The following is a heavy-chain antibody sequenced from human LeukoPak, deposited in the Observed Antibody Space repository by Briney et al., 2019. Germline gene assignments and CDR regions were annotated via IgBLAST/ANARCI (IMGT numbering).Heavy chain of an antibody. Sequence: GGSLRLSCAASGFTFDDYAMHWVRQAPGKGLEWVSGISWNSGSIGYADSVKGRFTISRDNAKNSLYLQMNSLRAEDTALYYCAKGPGDILTGYPQDYWGQGTLVTVSS. CDR1: GFTFDDYA. V-gene: IGHV3-9*01. D-gene: IGHD3-9*01. CDR3: AKGPGDILTGYPQDY. CDR2: ISWNSGSI. J-gene: IGHJ4*02.